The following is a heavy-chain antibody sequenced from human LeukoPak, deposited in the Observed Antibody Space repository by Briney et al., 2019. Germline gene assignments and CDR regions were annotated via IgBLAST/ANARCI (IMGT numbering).Heavy chain of an antibody. D-gene: IGHD6-19*01. CDR2: IYYSGST. CDR3: ARGLAVDYFDY. J-gene: IGHJ4*02. V-gene: IGHV4-39*01. CDR1: GGSISSSSYY. Sequence: SETLSLTCTVSGGSISSSSYYWGWIRQPPGKGLEWIGNIYYSGSTYYNPSLKSRVTISVDTSKNQFSLKLSSVTAADTAVYYCARGLAVDYFDYWGQGTLVTVSS.